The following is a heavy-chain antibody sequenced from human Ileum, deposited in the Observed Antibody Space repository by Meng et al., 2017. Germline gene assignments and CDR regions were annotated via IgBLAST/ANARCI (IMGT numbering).Heavy chain of an antibody. Sequence: VQLVQSWFELKNPGASVKVSCKGSGYTFTNYGMNWVRQAPGQGLEWMGWINTNTGDPTYAQAFTGRFVFSLDTSVNTAYLQISSLKAEDTAIYYCAREPRRFDHWGQGTLVTVPS. CDR1: GYTFTNYG. V-gene: IGHV7-4-1*02. CDR3: AREPRRFDH. J-gene: IGHJ4*02. CDR2: INTNTGDP.